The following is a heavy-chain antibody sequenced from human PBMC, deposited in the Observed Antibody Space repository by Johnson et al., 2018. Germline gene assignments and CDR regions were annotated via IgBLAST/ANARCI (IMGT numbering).Heavy chain of an antibody. CDR3: TRGSLRFFDPKSQYYMDV. J-gene: IGHJ6*03. CDR2: IRTKPFRGTT. D-gene: IGHD3-9*01. CDR1: GFTFGDYA. V-gene: IGHV3-49*03. Sequence: VQLVESGGGLVQPGRSLRLSCTTSGFTFGDYAMSWFRQFPGKGLEWVGFIRTKPFRGTTEYATCLKGRFPISRDDSKSIADLQMNSLKIEDTAVYYCTRGSLRFFDPKSQYYMDVWGKGTTVTVSS.